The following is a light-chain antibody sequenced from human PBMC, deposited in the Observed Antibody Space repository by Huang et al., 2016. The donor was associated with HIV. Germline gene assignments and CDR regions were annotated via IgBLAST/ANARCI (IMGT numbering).Light chain of an antibody. Sequence: EVVLTQSPATLSVSPGERATLTCRPRKRISSNLAWYQQKPGQAPRLLIYGASTRATGIPARCTGSGSGTEFTLTISSLQSEDYAVYFCQQYDDWPPYTFGQGTKLDIK. V-gene: IGKV3-15*01. CDR1: KRISSN. CDR3: QQYDDWPPYT. J-gene: IGKJ2*01. CDR2: GAS.